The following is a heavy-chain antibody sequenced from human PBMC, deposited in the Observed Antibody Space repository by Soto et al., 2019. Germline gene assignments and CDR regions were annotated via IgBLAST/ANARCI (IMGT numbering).Heavy chain of an antibody. J-gene: IGHJ4*02. V-gene: IGHV4-4*02. CDR3: AGNSGTYSFDY. Sequence: QVQLQESGPGRVKPSGTLSLTCAVSGCFISGSNWWSWVRQPPGKGLEWIGEIYHSGITNYNPSLKSRVTISVDKSKNQFSLNLSSVTAADTAVYYCAGNSGTYSFDYWGQGTLVTVSS. CDR1: GCFISGSNW. D-gene: IGHD1-26*01. CDR2: IYHSGIT.